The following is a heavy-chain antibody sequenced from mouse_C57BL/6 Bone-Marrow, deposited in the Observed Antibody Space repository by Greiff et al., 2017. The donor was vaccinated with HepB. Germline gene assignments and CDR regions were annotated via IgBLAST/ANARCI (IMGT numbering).Heavy chain of an antibody. J-gene: IGHJ1*03. CDR1: GFSLTSYG. Sequence: VKLKESGPGLVAPSQCLSITCTVSGFSLTSYGVSWVRQPPGKGLEWLGVIWGDGSTNYHSAHISRLSISKVNSTSQVFLKRYSLQTDDTATYYCAKLITTVVADWYFDFWGTGTTVTVSS. V-gene: IGHV2-3*01. D-gene: IGHD1-1*01. CDR3: AKLITTVVADWYFDF. CDR2: IWGDGST.